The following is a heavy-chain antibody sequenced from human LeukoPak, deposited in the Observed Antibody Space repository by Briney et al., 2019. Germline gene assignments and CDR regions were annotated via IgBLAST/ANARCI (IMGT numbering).Heavy chain of an antibody. V-gene: IGHV4-61*05. CDR2: IYYSGST. D-gene: IGHD6-13*01. Sequence: PSGTLSLTCTVSGGSISSSSYYWGWIRQPPGKGLEWIGYIYYSGSTNYNPSLKSRVTISVDTSKNQFSLKLSSVTAADTAVYYCARRGSSWFFMDVWGKGTTVTISS. J-gene: IGHJ6*03. CDR3: ARRGSSWFFMDV. CDR1: GGSISSSSYY.